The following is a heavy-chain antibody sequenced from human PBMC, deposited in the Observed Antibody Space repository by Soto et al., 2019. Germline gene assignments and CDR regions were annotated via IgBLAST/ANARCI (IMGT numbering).Heavy chain of an antibody. V-gene: IGHV4-34*01. CDR1: GGSVSGYY. CDR2: INHSGST. Sequence: QVQLQQWGAGLLKPSETLSLTCAVYGGSVSGYYWTWIRQPPGTGLDWIGEINHSGSTNYNPSLKSRVTTSVDTSKNQFSLKLTSVTAADAAVYYCARDKITGLFDYWGQGTVVTVSS. CDR3: ARDKITGLFDY. D-gene: IGHD2-8*02. J-gene: IGHJ4*02.